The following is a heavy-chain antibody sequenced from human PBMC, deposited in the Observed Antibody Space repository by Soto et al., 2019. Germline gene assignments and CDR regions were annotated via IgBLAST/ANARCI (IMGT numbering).Heavy chain of an antibody. CDR1: GYSFTSYW. V-gene: IGHV5-10-1*01. D-gene: IGHD3-22*01. CDR3: ARRIGSSGYYHSSLTDWYFDL. CDR2: IDPSDSYT. Sequence: EVQLVQSGAEVKKPGESLRISCKGSGYSFTSYWISWVRQMPGKGLEWMGRIDPSDSYTNYSPSFQGHVTISADKSISTAYLQWSSLKASDTAMYYCARRIGSSGYYHSSLTDWYFDLWGRGTLVTVSS. J-gene: IGHJ2*01.